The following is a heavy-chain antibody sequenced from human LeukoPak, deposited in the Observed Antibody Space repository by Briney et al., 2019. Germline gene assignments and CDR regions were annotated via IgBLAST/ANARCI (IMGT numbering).Heavy chain of an antibody. CDR2: TNTDGSSI. CDR3: ARDQGYDYTTYYYYGMDV. Sequence: GGSLRLSCAASGFTFSTFWMHWVRQAPGKGLVWVSRTNTDGSSITYADSVKGRFSTSRDNAKSTLFLQMNSLRAEDTAVYYCARDQGYDYTTYYYYGMDVWGQGTTVTVSS. J-gene: IGHJ6*02. V-gene: IGHV3-74*01. D-gene: IGHD5-12*01. CDR1: GFTFSTFW.